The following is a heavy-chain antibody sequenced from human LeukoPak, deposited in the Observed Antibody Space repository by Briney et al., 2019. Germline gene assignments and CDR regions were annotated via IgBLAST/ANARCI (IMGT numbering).Heavy chain of an antibody. Sequence: GASVKVSCKASGYTFTSYGISWVRQAPGQGLEWMGWISAYNGNTNYAQKLQGRVTMTTDTSTSTAYMELRSLRSEDTAVYYCARVYYGSGSYLPADYWGQGTLVTVSS. CDR2: ISAYNGNT. J-gene: IGHJ4*02. V-gene: IGHV1-18*01. CDR3: ARVYYGSGSYLPADY. D-gene: IGHD3-10*01. CDR1: GYTFTSYG.